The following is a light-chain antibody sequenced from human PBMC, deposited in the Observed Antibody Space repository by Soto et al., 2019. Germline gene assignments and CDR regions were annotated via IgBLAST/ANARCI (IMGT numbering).Light chain of an antibody. CDR3: QKYNSAPRT. J-gene: IGKJ1*01. Sequence: IRMTQSPSSLSASVGDRVTITCRASQGIGNYLAWYQQRPGGLPQLLIYAASTLQSGVPSRFSGSESGTDFGTDFTLTISSLQPEDVAIYYCQKYNSAPRTFGQGTKVEI. V-gene: IGKV1-27*01. CDR2: AAS. CDR1: QGIGNY.